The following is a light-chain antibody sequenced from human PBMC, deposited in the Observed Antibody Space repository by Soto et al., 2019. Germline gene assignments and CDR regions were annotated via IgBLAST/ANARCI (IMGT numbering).Light chain of an antibody. CDR1: QSISTY. J-gene: IGKJ1*01. CDR3: QQSYNIVWT. Sequence: DIQMTQSPSSLSVSVGDRVIITCRSSQSISTYVNWYEQKPGKAPSLLIYATSNLQSGVPSRFSGSGSGTDFTLTISSLQPEDFATYYCQQSYNIVWTFGQGTKVDIK. V-gene: IGKV1-39*01. CDR2: ATS.